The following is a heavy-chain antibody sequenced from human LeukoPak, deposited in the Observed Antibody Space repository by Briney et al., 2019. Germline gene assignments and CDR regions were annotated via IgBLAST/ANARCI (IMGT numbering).Heavy chain of an antibody. Sequence: PGGSLRLSCAASGFTFSSYGMSWVRQAPGKGLEWVSAISGSGGSTYYADSVKGRFTISRDNSKNTLYLQMNSLRAEDTAVYYCARANPLWFGELYYFDYWGQGTLVTVSS. CDR2: ISGSGGST. CDR3: ARANPLWFGELYYFDY. CDR1: GFTFSSYG. V-gene: IGHV3-23*01. D-gene: IGHD3-10*01. J-gene: IGHJ4*02.